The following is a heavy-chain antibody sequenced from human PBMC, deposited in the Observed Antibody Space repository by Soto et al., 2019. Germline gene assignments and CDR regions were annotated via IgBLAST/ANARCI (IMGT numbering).Heavy chain of an antibody. Sequence: SETLSLTCAVYGGSFSGYYWSWIRQPPGKGLEWIGEINHSGSTNYNPSLKSRVTISVDTSKNQFSLKLSSVTAADTAVYYCARDFGYWGQGTLVTAPQ. J-gene: IGHJ4*02. CDR3: ARDFGY. V-gene: IGHV4-34*01. CDR2: INHSGST. CDR1: GGSFSGYY.